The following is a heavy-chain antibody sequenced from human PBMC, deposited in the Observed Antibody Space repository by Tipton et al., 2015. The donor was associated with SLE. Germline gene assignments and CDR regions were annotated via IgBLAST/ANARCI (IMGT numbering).Heavy chain of an antibody. Sequence: TLSLTCTVSGGSLSGDTYYWSWIRQPAGEGLEWIGRIFTSGNTNYNPSLKSRVTISVGASKNQFSLELSSVTAADTAVYYCARVATIFGVRTPFMDVWGKGTTVTVSS. D-gene: IGHD3-3*01. CDR1: GGSLSGDTYY. CDR3: ARVATIFGVRTPFMDV. J-gene: IGHJ6*03. CDR2: IFTSGNT. V-gene: IGHV4-61*02.